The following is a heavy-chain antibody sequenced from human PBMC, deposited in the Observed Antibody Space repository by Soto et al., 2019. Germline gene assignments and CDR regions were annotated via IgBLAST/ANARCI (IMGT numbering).Heavy chain of an antibody. CDR1: GESFSGYY. J-gene: IGHJ6*02. V-gene: IGHV4-34*12. CDR2: IIHSGHT. CDR3: ASVRGGYYYAMDV. Sequence: SETLSLTCAVYGESFSGYYWTWIRQAPGKGPEWIGEIIHSGHTNYNPSLKSRVTISVDKSKNQFSLKLSSVTAADTAVYYCASVRGGYYYAMDVWGQGTTVTVSS. D-gene: IGHD3-10*02.